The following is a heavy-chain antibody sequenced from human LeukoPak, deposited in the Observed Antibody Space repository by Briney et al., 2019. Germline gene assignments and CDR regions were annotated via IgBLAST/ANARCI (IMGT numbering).Heavy chain of an antibody. V-gene: IGHV3-48*01. D-gene: IGHD2-2*01. CDR3: ARDDGDIVVPEYYYYMDV. CDR2: ISSSSSSI. J-gene: IGHJ6*03. Sequence: PGGSLRLSCAASGFTFSSYGMNWVRQAPGKGLEWVSHISSSSSSIYYADSVKGRFTISRDNAKNSLYLQMNSLRAEDTAVYYCARDDGDIVVPEYYYYMDVWGKGTTVTVSS. CDR1: GFTFSSYG.